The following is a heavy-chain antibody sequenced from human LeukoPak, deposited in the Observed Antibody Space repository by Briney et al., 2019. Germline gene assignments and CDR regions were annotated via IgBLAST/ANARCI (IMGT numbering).Heavy chain of an antibody. CDR1: GYTFTGYY. D-gene: IGHD3-22*01. Sequence: GASVKVSCKASGYTFTGYYMHWVRQAPGQGLEWMGWINPNSGGTNYAQKFQGRVTMTRDTSISTVYMELSRLRSDDTAVYYCARVVADDSSGYYYSGMDVWGKGTTVTVSS. V-gene: IGHV1-2*02. CDR3: ARVVADDSSGYYYSGMDV. J-gene: IGHJ6*04. CDR2: INPNSGGT.